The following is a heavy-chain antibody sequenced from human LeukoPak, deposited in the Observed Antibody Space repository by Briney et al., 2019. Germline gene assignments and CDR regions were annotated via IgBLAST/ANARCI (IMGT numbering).Heavy chain of an antibody. D-gene: IGHD3-10*01. CDR1: GFTFSSYE. CDR3: ARGRLVNYYMDV. V-gene: IGHV3-48*03. Sequence: GGSLRLSCAASGFTFSSYEMNWVRQAPGKGLEWVSYISSSGSTIYYADSVKGRFTISRDNAKNSLYLQMNSLRAEDTAVYYCARGRLVNYYMDVWGKGTTVTISS. J-gene: IGHJ6*03. CDR2: ISSSGSTI.